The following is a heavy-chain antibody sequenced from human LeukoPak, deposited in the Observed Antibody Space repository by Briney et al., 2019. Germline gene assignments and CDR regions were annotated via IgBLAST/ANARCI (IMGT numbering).Heavy chain of an antibody. V-gene: IGHV3-9*01. J-gene: IGHJ6*03. Sequence: GGSLRLSCAASGFTFEDYAMHWVRQAPGKGLEWVSGISWNSGSIGYADSVKGRFTISRDNAKNSLYLQMNSLRAEDTALYYCAKDFRGLSYYMDVWGKGTTVTVSS. CDR1: GFTFEDYA. CDR3: AKDFRGLSYYMDV. CDR2: ISWNSGSI. D-gene: IGHD3-10*01.